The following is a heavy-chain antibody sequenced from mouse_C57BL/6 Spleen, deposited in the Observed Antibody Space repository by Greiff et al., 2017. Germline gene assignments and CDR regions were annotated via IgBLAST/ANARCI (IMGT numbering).Heavy chain of an antibody. D-gene: IGHD1-1*01. V-gene: IGHV5-4*01. J-gene: IGHJ1*03. Sequence: EVQLVESGGGLVKPGGSLKLSCAASGFTFSSYAMSWVRQTPEKRLEWVATISDGGSSTYYPDNVKGRFTISRDNAKNNLYLQMSHLKSEDTAMYYCARRDYGSSYWYFDVWGTGTTVTVSS. CDR1: GFTFSSYA. CDR3: ARRDYGSSYWYFDV. CDR2: ISDGGSST.